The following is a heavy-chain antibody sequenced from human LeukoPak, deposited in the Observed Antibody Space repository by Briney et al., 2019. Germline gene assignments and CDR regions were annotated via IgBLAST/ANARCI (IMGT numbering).Heavy chain of an antibody. CDR1: GGSFSGYY. CDR2: INHSGST. D-gene: IGHD3-10*01. CDR3: ARERDYYGSGSYSFDP. J-gene: IGHJ5*02. Sequence: PSETLSLTCAVYGGSFSGYYWSWIRQPPGKGLEWIGEINHSGSTNYNPSLKSRVTISVDTSKNQFSLTLSSVTAADTAVYYCARERDYYGSGSYSFDPWAQGTLVTVS. V-gene: IGHV4-34*01.